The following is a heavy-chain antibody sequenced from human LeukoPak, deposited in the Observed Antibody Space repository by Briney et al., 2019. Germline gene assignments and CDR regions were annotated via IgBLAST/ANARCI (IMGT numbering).Heavy chain of an antibody. CDR3: ANCHEFKFDY. CDR1: GFTVSNHW. D-gene: IGHD2-21*02. V-gene: IGHV3-7*01. J-gene: IGHJ4*02. Sequence: GGSLRLSCAASGFTVSNHWMSWVRQAPGKGLEWVANIKQDGSETYYVDSVKGRFTISRDNAKNSLYLQMNSLRAEDTAVYYCANCHEFKFDYWGQGALVTVSS. CDR2: IKQDGSET.